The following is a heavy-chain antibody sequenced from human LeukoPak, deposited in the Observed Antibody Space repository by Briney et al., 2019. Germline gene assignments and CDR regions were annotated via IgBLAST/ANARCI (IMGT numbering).Heavy chain of an antibody. Sequence: GGSLRLSRAASGFTFSSYAMHWVRQAPGKGLEWVAVISYDGSNKYYADSVKGRFIISRDNSRNTLYLQMNSLRGEDTAVYYCARDPLSRAVAGSDAFDIWGQGTTVTVSS. CDR3: ARDPLSRAVAGSDAFDI. CDR2: ISYDGSNK. V-gene: IGHV3-30*04. J-gene: IGHJ3*02. D-gene: IGHD6-19*01. CDR1: GFTFSSYA.